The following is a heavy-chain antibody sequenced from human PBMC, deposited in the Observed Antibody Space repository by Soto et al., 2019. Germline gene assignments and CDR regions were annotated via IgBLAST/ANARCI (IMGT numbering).Heavy chain of an antibody. CDR3: ARDKGIAVAGTPNDY. CDR1: GGTFSSYT. J-gene: IGHJ4*02. Sequence: SVKVSCKASGGTFSSYTISWVRQAPGQGLEWMGRIIPILGIANYAQKFQGRVTITADKSTSTAYMELSSLRSEDTAVYYCARDKGIAVAGTPNDYWGQGTLVTVSS. D-gene: IGHD6-19*01. V-gene: IGHV1-69*04. CDR2: IIPILGIA.